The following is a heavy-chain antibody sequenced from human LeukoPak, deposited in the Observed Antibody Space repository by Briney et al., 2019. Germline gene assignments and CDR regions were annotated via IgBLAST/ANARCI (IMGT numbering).Heavy chain of an antibody. V-gene: IGHV3-66*01. CDR2: IYSGGST. Sequence: GGSLRLSCAASGFTVSSNYMSWVRQAPGKGLEWGSVIYSGGSTYYADSVKGRFTISRDNSKNTLYLQMNSLRAEDTAVYYCARDYSKFSYYYGMDVWGQGTTVTVSS. CDR3: ARDYSKFSYYYGMDV. CDR1: GFTVSSNY. J-gene: IGHJ6*02. D-gene: IGHD4-11*01.